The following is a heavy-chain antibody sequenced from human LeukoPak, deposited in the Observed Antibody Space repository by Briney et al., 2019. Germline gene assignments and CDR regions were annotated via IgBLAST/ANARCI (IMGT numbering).Heavy chain of an antibody. CDR3: ARAYCSSTSCYGSPAATQASDY. J-gene: IGHJ4*02. V-gene: IGHV3-21*01. Sequence: GGSLRLSCAASGFTFSSYSMNWVRQAPGKGLEWVSSISSSSSYIYYADSVKGRFTISRDNAKNSLYLQMNSLRAEDTAVYYCARAYCSSTSCYGSPAATQASDYWGQGTLVTVSS. CDR2: ISSSSSYI. D-gene: IGHD2-2*01. CDR1: GFTFSSYS.